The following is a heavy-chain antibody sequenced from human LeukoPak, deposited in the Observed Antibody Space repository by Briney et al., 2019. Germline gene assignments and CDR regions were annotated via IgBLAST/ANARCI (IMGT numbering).Heavy chain of an antibody. Sequence: GGSLRLSCAASGFTFSSYSMNWVRQAPGKGLGWVSSISSSSTYMYYADSVKGRFTISRDNAKNSLYLQMNSPRAEDTAVYYCARDLMVRGVGGFDYWGQGTLVTVSS. CDR2: ISSSSTYM. D-gene: IGHD3-10*01. CDR1: GFTFSSYS. J-gene: IGHJ4*02. CDR3: ARDLMVRGVGGFDY. V-gene: IGHV3-21*01.